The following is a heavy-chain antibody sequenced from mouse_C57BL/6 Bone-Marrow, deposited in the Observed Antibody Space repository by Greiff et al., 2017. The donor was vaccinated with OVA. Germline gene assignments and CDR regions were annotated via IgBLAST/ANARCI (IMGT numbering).Heavy chain of an antibody. CDR1: GYSFTSGYD. Sequence: VQLKESGPGMVKPSPSLSLTCTVTGYSFTSGYDWHWIRHFPGNHLEWMGYISYSGSTNYNPTLKSRISITHDTSKNHFFLKLNSVTTEDTATYYCARELRLYYFDYWGQGTTLTVSS. CDR2: ISYSGST. J-gene: IGHJ2*01. V-gene: IGHV3-1*01. CDR3: ARELRLYYFDY.